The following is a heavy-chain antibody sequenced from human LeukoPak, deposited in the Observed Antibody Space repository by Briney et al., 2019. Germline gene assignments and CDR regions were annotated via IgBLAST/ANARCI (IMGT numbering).Heavy chain of an antibody. CDR2: ISSSSSYI. CDR3: ARGRELGTDAFDI. Sequence: GGSLRLSCAASGFTFSSYSMNWVRQAPGKGLVWVSSISSSSSYIYYADSVKGRFTISRDNAKNSLYLQMNSLRAEDTAVYYCARGRELGTDAFDIWGQGTMVTVSS. D-gene: IGHD7-27*01. V-gene: IGHV3-21*01. J-gene: IGHJ3*02. CDR1: GFTFSSYS.